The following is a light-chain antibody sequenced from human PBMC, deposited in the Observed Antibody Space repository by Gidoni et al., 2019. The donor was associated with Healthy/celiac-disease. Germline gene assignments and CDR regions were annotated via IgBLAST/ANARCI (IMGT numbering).Light chain of an antibody. Sequence: DIQMTQSPSTLSASVGDRVTITCRASQSINTWLAWYQQKPGKAPNLLIYKASSLESGVPSRFSGSGSGTEFTLTISSLQPDDFATYYCQQYNSYSPWTFGQXTKVEIK. V-gene: IGKV1-5*03. CDR1: QSINTW. J-gene: IGKJ1*01. CDR2: KAS. CDR3: QQYNSYSPWT.